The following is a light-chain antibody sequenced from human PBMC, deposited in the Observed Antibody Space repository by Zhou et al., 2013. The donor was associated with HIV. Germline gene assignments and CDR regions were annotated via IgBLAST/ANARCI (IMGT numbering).Light chain of an antibody. J-gene: IGKJ2*01. V-gene: IGKV3-20*01. CDR1: QIVSNTY. CDR2: AAS. CDR3: QPYGYWPPLFT. Sequence: EIVLTQSPGTLSLSPGERATLSCRASQIVSNTYLAWYQQKPGQAPRLLIFAASSRATGIPARFSGSGSGTDFTLTINSLQSEDFAIYYCQPYGYWPPLFTFGQGTRLAI.